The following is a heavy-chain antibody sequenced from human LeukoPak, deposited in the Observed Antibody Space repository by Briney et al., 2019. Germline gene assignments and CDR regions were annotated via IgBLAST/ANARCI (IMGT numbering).Heavy chain of an antibody. D-gene: IGHD3-10*01. CDR3: AKVVLYYYGSGSTLNWFDP. V-gene: IGHV3-23*01. J-gene: IGHJ5*02. CDR2: ISGSGGST. CDR1: RFTFSSYA. Sequence: GRSLRLSCAASRFTFSSYAMSWVRQAPGKWLEWVSAISGSGGSTYYADSVKGRFTISRDNSKNTLYLQMNSLRAGDTAVYYCAKVVLYYYGSGSTLNWFDPWGQGTLVTVSS.